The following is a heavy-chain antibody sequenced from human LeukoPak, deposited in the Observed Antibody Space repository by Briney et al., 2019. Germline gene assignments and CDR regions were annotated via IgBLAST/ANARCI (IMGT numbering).Heavy chain of an antibody. D-gene: IGHD3-10*01. CDR3: AHKGRGSGSYTM. Sequence: SGPTLVKPTQTLTLTCTFSGVSLSSTGVGVAWIRQPPGKALEWLAVNYWNNDKSYSPSLKSRLTTTKDTSKNQVVLILTNTDPVDTATYYCAHKGRGSGSYTMWGQGTLVTVSS. V-gene: IGHV2-5*01. J-gene: IGHJ4*02. CDR1: GVSLSSTGVG. CDR2: NYWNNDK.